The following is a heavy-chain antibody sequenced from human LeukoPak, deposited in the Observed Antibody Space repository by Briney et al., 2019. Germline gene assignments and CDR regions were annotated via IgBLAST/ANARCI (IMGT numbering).Heavy chain of an antibody. CDR3: ARFTAAYYFDY. J-gene: IGHJ4*02. CDR2: TSSSGSTI. Sequence: GGSLRLSCAASGFTFSSYEMNWVRQAPGKGLEWVSYTSSSGSTIYYADSVKGRFTISRDNAKNSLYLQMNSLRAEDTAVYYCARFTAAYYFDYWGQGTLVTVSS. V-gene: IGHV3-48*03. CDR1: GFTFSSYE. D-gene: IGHD2-21*02.